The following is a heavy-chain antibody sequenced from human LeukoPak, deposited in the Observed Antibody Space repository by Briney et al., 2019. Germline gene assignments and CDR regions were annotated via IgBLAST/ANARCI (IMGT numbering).Heavy chain of an antibody. CDR3: AKYYLDDYDFWSGHNWFDP. J-gene: IGHJ5*02. Sequence: PGGSLRLSCAASEFTFSNYAMTWVRQAPGKGLEWVSAISGSGGSTYYADSVKGRFTISRDNSKNTLYLQMNSLRAEDTAVYYCAKYYLDDYDFWSGHNWFDPWGQGTLVTVSS. CDR1: EFTFSNYA. CDR2: ISGSGGST. D-gene: IGHD3-3*01. V-gene: IGHV3-23*01.